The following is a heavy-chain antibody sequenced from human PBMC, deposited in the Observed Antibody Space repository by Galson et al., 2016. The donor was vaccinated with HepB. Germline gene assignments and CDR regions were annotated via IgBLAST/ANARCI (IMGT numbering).Heavy chain of an antibody. D-gene: IGHD4-11*01. Sequence: SLRLSCAASGLTLSTNWMTWVRQAPGKGLEWVANIKQDGSEKYYVDSVKGRFTISRDNAKNSLYLQMNNLRVDDTAVYYCARDRTPTKATTGPVIGFDPWGQGTLVTVSS. CDR3: ARDRTPTKATTGPVIGFDP. J-gene: IGHJ5*02. V-gene: IGHV3-7*04. CDR1: GLTLSTNW. CDR2: IKQDGSEK.